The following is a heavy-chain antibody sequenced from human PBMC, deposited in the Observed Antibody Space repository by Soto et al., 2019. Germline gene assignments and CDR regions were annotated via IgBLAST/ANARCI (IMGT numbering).Heavy chain of an antibody. D-gene: IGHD2-21*01. J-gene: IGHJ4*02. CDR2: IWADGSRQ. CDR3: VGGIGDWGRGEY. CDR1: GFAFSNYA. V-gene: IGHV3-33*08. Sequence: QVQLVESGGGVIQPGKSLRLSCSASGFAFSNYAMHWVRQAPGKVLEWVAVIWADGSRQFYADSVKGRFTVSRDNSLNTLFLQMNRLRVDDTALYYGVGGIGDWGRGEYWGQGTMFPVSS.